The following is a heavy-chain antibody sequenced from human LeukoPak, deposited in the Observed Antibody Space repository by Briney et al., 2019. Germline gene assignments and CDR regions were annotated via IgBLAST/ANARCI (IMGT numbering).Heavy chain of an antibody. V-gene: IGHV3-23*01. D-gene: IGHD2-2*02. J-gene: IGHJ4*02. CDR3: AKGSRYCTTSCYTGGENFDC. Sequence: PGGSLRLSCAASGFTFNNYAMGWVRQAPGKGLEWVSTITGGADRTYYADSVKGRFTISRDNSKNTLCLQLNSLRADDTAVYYCAKGSRYCTTSCYTGGENFDCWGQGTLVTVSS. CDR2: ITGGADRT. CDR1: GFTFNNYA.